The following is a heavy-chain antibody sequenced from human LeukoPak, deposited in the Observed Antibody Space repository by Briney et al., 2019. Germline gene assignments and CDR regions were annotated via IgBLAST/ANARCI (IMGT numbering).Heavy chain of an antibody. J-gene: IGHJ4*02. D-gene: IGHD6-19*01. CDR1: GYSISSGYY. CDR2: IYHSGST. V-gene: IGHV4-38-2*02. CDR3: ARRSEGYFDY. Sequence: SETLSLTCTVSGYSISSGYYWGWIRQPPGKGLEWIGSIYHSGSTYYNPSLKSRVTISVDTSKNQFSLKLSSVTAADTAVYYCARRSEGYFDYWGQGTLVTVSS.